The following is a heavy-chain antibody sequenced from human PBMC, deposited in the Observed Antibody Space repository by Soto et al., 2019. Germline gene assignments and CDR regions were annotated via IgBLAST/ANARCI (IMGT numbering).Heavy chain of an antibody. V-gene: IGHV1-2*04. CDR1: GYTFTGYY. CDR2: INPNSGGT. Sequence: GASVKVSCKASGYTFTGYYMHWVRQAPGQGLEWMGWINPNSGGTNYAQKCQGWVTMTRDTSISTAYMELSRLRSDDTAVYYCARAGCSSTSCYLYYFDYWGQGTLVTVAS. D-gene: IGHD2-2*01. J-gene: IGHJ4*02. CDR3: ARAGCSSTSCYLYYFDY.